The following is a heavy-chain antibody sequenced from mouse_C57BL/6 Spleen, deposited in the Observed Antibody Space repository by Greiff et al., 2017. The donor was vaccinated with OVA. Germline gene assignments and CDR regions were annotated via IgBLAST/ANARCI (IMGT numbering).Heavy chain of an antibody. Sequence: EVKLVESGGGLVKPGGSLKLSCAASGFTFSSYAMSWVRQTPEKRLEWVATISDGGSYTYYPDNVKGRFTISRDNAKNNLYLQMSHLKSEDTSMYYCAREGPYDGYRFDYWGQGTTLTVSS. CDR3: AREGPYDGYRFDY. CDR1: GFTFSSYA. V-gene: IGHV5-4*01. J-gene: IGHJ2*01. D-gene: IGHD2-3*01. CDR2: ISDGGSYT.